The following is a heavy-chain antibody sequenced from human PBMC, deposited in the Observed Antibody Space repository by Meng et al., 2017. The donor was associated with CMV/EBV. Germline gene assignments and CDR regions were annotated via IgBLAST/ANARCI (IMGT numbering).Heavy chain of an antibody. J-gene: IGHJ4*02. Sequence: QVQLVQSGAEVKKPGAAVKVSCKASGYTFTSYGISWVRQASGQGLEWMGWISAYNGNTNNAQKLQGRVTMTTDTSTSTAYMELRSLRSDDTAVYYCARDSVVPADAPFHYWGQGTLVTVSS. CDR2: ISAYNGNT. CDR3: ARDSVVPADAPFHY. CDR1: GYTFTSYG. D-gene: IGHD2-2*01. V-gene: IGHV1-18*01.